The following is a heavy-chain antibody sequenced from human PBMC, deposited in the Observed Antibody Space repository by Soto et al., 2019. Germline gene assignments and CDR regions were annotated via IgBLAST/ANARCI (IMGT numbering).Heavy chain of an antibody. CDR2: IYYSGST. CDR3: ARGVVVVAANNWFDP. J-gene: IGHJ5*02. V-gene: IGHV4-39*01. CDR1: GGSISSSSYY. Sequence: SETLSLTCTVSGGSISSSSYYWGWVRQPPGKGLEWIGSIYYSGSTYYNPSLKSRVTISVDTSKNQFSLKLSSVTAADTAVYYCARGVVVVAANNWFDPWGQGTLVTVSS. D-gene: IGHD2-15*01.